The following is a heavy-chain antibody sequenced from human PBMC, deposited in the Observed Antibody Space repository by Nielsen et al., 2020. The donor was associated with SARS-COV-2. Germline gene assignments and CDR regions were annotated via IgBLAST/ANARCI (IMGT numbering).Heavy chain of an antibody. CDR3: ARQGGYSSSWYSWFGP. D-gene: IGHD6-13*01. CDR2: IYYSGST. J-gene: IGHJ5*02. V-gene: IGHV4-59*08. CDR1: GGSISSYY. Sequence: NPSLTCTVSGGSISSYYWSWIRQPPGKGLEWIGYIYYSGSTNYNPSLKSRVTISVDTSKNQFSLKLSSVTAADTAVYYCARQGGYSSSWYSWFGPWGQGTLVTVSS.